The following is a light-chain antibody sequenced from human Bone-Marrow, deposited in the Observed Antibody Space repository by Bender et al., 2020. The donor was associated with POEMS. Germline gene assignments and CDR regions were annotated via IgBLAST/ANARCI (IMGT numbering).Light chain of an antibody. CDR3: QSVDTSATYRI. CDR2: KDT. Sequence: SYELTQPPSVSVSPGQTARITCSGDELANQYGYWYQQKAGQAPVVVIYKDTERPSGIPERVSGSISGTMATFTISGVQAEDEADYYCQSVDTSATYRIFGGGTKLTVL. CDR1: ELANQY. J-gene: IGLJ2*01. V-gene: IGLV3-25*03.